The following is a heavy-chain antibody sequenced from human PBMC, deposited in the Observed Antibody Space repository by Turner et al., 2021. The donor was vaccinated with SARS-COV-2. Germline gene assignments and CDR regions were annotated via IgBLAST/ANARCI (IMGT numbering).Heavy chain of an antibody. J-gene: IGHJ4*02. CDR3: VSRYYDASGSYISEY. V-gene: IGHV4-59*08. CDR1: GGSIGSYY. Sequence: QVQLQESGPRLVKPSETLSLTCTVTGGSIGSYYWSWVRQPPGKGPERLGYFYYIGSTKYNPSLKSRVAISVEASKSQFSLRLTSVTAADTAVYYCVSRYYDASGSYISEYWGQGILVTVSS. CDR2: FYYIGST. D-gene: IGHD3-10*01.